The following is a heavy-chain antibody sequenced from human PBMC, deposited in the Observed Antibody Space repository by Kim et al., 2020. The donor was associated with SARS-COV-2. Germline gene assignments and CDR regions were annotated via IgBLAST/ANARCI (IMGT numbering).Heavy chain of an antibody. D-gene: IGHD3-22*01. V-gene: IGHV1-24*01. CDR2: FDPEDGET. CDR3: ATANYYDSSGCYYTFDY. J-gene: IGHJ4*02. CDR1: GYTLTELS. Sequence: ASVKVSCKVSGYTLTELSMHWVRQAPGKGLEWMGGFDPEDGETIYAQKFQGRVTMTEDTSTDTDYMELSSLRYKDTAVYYCATANYYDSSGCYYTFDYWGQGTLVTVST.